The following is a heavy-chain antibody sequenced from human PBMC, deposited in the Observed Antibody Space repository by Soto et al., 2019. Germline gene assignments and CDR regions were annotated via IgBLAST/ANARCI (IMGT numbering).Heavy chain of an antibody. J-gene: IGHJ4*02. Sequence: GGSLRLSCATSGLTFSNYAMSWVRQAPGGGLEWVSSMSGSSSTTYYADSVKGRFTISRDRSKNTLYLQMSSLRAEDTALYYCAKNQERELPRVIDFWGQGTLVTVSS. D-gene: IGHD1-7*01. CDR1: GLTFSNYA. CDR2: MSGSSSTT. V-gene: IGHV3-23*01. CDR3: AKNQERELPRVIDF.